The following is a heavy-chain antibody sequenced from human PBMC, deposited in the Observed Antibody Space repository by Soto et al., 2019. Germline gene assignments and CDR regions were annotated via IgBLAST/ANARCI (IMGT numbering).Heavy chain of an antibody. V-gene: IGHV1-2*04. CDR2: INPNSGGT. Sequence: GASVKVSCKASGYTFTGYYMHWVRQAPGQGLKWMGWINPNSGGTNYAQKFQGWVTMTRDTSISTAYMELSRLRSDDTAVYYCARGGSSWYLWGFDYWGQGTLVTVSS. D-gene: IGHD6-13*01. CDR1: GYTFTGYY. CDR3: ARGGSSWYLWGFDY. J-gene: IGHJ4*02.